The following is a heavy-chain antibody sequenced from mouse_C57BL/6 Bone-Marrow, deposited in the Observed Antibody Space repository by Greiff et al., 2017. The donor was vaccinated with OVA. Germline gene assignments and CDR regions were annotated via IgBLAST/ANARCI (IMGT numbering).Heavy chain of an antibody. CDR1: GFSLTSYG. J-gene: IGHJ1*03. CDR2: IWSDGST. V-gene: IGHV2-6-1*01. Sequence: VKLMESGPGLVAPSQSLSITCTVSGFSLTSYGVHWVRQPPGKGLEWLVVIWSDGSTTYNSALKSRLSISKDNSKSQVFLKMNSLQTDDTAMYYCARHGGPYWYFDVWGTGTTVTVSS. CDR3: ARHGGPYWYFDV.